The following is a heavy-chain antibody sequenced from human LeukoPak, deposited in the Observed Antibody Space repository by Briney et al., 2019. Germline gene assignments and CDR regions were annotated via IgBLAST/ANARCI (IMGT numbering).Heavy chain of an antibody. CDR3: VRDSAYSPDY. V-gene: IGHV1-18*03. J-gene: IGHJ4*02. CDR2: IRGNNDNT. Sequence: ASVKVSCKASGYTFTGYYMHWVRQAPGQGLEWMAWIRGNNDNTKYAQKFQGRVTLTTDTSTSTAYKEVRGLTSDDMAVYYCVRDSAYSPDYWGQGSLVTVSP. CDR1: GYTFTGYY. D-gene: IGHD5-12*01.